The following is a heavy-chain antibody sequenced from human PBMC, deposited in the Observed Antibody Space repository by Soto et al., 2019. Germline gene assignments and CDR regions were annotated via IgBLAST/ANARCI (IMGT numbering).Heavy chain of an antibody. J-gene: IGHJ4*02. Sequence: SETLSLSCTVSGDSISISSYYWGWIRQPPGKGLEWIGLIYYSGSTNYNPSLKSRVTISVDTSKNQFSLKLTSVNTADTAIYYCTRGGDPYKTGHWGQGTLVTVSS. CDR1: GDSISISSYY. CDR3: TRGGDPYKTGH. CDR2: IYYSGST. D-gene: IGHD2-21*01. V-gene: IGHV4-61*05.